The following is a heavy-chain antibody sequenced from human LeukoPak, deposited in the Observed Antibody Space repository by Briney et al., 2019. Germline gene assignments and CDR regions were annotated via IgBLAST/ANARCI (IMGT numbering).Heavy chain of an antibody. Sequence: SVKVSCKASGGTFSSYAISWLRQAPGQGLEWMGGIIPIFGTANYAQKFQGRVTITTDESTSTAYMELSSLRSEDTAVYYCARDLGYYDSSGYSLPAYWGQGTLVTVSS. V-gene: IGHV1-69*05. CDR3: ARDLGYYDSSGYSLPAY. J-gene: IGHJ4*02. CDR2: IIPIFGTA. CDR1: GGTFSSYA. D-gene: IGHD3-22*01.